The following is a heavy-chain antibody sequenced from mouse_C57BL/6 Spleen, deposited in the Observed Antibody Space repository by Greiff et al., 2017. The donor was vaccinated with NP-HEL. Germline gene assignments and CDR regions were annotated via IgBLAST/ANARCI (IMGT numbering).Heavy chain of an antibody. CDR3: ARGIYYGHRGYFDY. CDR2: IDPSDSET. J-gene: IGHJ2*01. Sequence: QVQLQQPGAELVRPGSSVKLSCKASGYTFTSYWMHWVKQRPIQGLEWIGNIDPSDSETHYNQKFKDKATLTVDKSSSTAYMQLSSLTSEDSAVYYCARGIYYGHRGYFDYWGQGTTLTVSS. D-gene: IGHD2-1*01. V-gene: IGHV1-52*01. CDR1: GYTFTSYW.